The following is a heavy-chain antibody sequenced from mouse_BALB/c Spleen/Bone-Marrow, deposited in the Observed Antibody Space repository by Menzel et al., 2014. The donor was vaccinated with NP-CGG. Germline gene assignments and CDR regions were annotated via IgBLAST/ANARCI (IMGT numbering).Heavy chain of an antibody. V-gene: IGHV4-2*02. J-gene: IGHJ4*01. CDR2: INPGSSTI. CDR1: GFDFXRYW. CDR3: ERSAYYALDY. Sequence: EVKLMESGGGLAQPGGSLNLSCAASGFDFXRYWMRWARQGPGKGQEWIGEINPGSSTINYTPSLKDKFIIARDNAKNTLHLQMGKVRAEDTARCYCERSAYYALDYWGQGTPVTVS.